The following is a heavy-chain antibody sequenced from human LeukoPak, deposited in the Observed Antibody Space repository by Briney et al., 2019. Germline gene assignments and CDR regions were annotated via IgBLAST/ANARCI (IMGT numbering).Heavy chain of an antibody. CDR1: GFTFSSYW. Sequence: GGSLRLSCAASGFTFSSYWMSWVRQAPGKGLEWVANIKQDGSEKYYVDSVKGRFTISRDNAKNSLYLQMNSLRAEDTAVYYCARGGGYSSGYYPLDYWGQGTLVTVSS. D-gene: IGHD3-22*01. CDR3: ARGGGYSSGYYPLDY. J-gene: IGHJ4*02. CDR2: IKQDGSEK. V-gene: IGHV3-7*01.